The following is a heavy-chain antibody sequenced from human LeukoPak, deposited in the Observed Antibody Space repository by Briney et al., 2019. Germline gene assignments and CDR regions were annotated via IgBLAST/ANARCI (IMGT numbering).Heavy chain of an antibody. CDR2: ISWNSGSI. CDR1: GFTFDDYA. Sequence: PGRSLRLSCAASGFTFDDYAMHWVRQAPGKGLEWVSGISWNSGSIGYADSVKGRFTISRDNAKNSLYLQMNSLRAEDTAVYYCARDPYYMVRGVSLDYWGQGTLVTVSS. J-gene: IGHJ4*02. V-gene: IGHV3-9*01. CDR3: ARDPYYMVRGVSLDY. D-gene: IGHD3-10*01.